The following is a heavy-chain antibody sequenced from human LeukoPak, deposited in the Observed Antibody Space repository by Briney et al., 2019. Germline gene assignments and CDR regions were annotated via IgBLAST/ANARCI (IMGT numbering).Heavy chain of an antibody. Sequence: ASVKVSCKASGYTFTGYYMHWVRQAPGQGLEGMGWINPNSGGTNYAQKFQGRVTMTRDTSISTAYMELSRLRSDDTAVYYCARVPYSGYDLQNWFDPWGQGTLVTVSS. V-gene: IGHV1-2*02. CDR3: ARVPYSGYDLQNWFDP. CDR1: GYTFTGYY. CDR2: INPNSGGT. D-gene: IGHD5-12*01. J-gene: IGHJ5*02.